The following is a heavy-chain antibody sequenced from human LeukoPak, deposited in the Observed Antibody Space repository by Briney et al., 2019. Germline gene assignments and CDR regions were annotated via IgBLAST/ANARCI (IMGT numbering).Heavy chain of an antibody. J-gene: IGHJ4*02. Sequence: PGRSLRLSCAASGFTFDDYAMHWVRQAPGKGLEWVPGISWNSGSIGYADSVKGRFTISRDNAKNSLYLQMNSLRAEDTALYYCAKDSADTMVRGVSVDYWGQGTLVTVSS. CDR1: GFTFDDYA. D-gene: IGHD3-10*01. CDR2: ISWNSGSI. V-gene: IGHV3-9*01. CDR3: AKDSADTMVRGVSVDY.